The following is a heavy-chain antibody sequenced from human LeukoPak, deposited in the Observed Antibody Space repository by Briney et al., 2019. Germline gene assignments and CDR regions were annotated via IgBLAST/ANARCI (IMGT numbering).Heavy chain of an antibody. CDR1: GYTFTRYA. J-gene: IGHJ4*02. V-gene: IGHV7-4-1*02. CDR2: INTNTGNP. D-gene: IGHD3-10*01. CDR3: ARGQLHTMVRGVSQRSPFDY. Sequence: GASVKVSCKASGYTFTRYAMNWVRQAPGQGLEWMGWINTNTGNPTYAQGFTGRFVFSLDTSVSTAYLQISSLKAEDTAVYYCARGQLHTMVRGVSQRSPFDYWGQGTLVTVSS.